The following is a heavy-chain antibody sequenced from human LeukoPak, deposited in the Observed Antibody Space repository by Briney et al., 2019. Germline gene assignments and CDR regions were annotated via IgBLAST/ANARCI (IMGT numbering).Heavy chain of an antibody. Sequence: ASVRVSCKTSGYTFSAHYLDWVRQAPGQRPEWVGRIDPASGGTHYAQKFQGRVTVTRDTSTTTVDMELSGLRSDDTAVYYCARVPGPYTTSRFDFWGQGTLVTVSS. CDR2: IDPASGGT. V-gene: IGHV1-2*02. CDR3: ARVPGPYTTSRFDF. CDR1: GYTFSAHY. D-gene: IGHD2-2*02. J-gene: IGHJ4*02.